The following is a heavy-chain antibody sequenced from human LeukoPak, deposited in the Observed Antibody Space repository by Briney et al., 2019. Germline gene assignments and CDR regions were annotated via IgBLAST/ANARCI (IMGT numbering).Heavy chain of an antibody. CDR3: TRSDGYGLVGI. Sequence: KASETLSLTCSVSGVSISSGSNYWGWIRQPPGKTLEWIGSIYSSGSTYYNSSLKSRVIILIDTSKNHFSLTLSSVTAADTAAYYCTRSDGYGLVGIWGQGTMVTVSS. CDR1: GVSISSGSNY. J-gene: IGHJ3*01. CDR2: IYSSGST. V-gene: IGHV4-39*07. D-gene: IGHD3-10*01.